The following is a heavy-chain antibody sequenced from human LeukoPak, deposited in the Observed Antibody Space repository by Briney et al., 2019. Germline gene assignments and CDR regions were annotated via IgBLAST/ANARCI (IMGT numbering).Heavy chain of an antibody. CDR3: ARDGAITMGAFDI. CDR1: GFTFSSYA. J-gene: IGHJ3*02. CDR2: INSDGSST. V-gene: IGHV3-74*01. Sequence: GRSLRLSCAASGFTFSSYAMHWVRQAPGKGLVWVSRINSDGSSTSYADSVKGRFTISRDNAKNTLYLQMNSLRAEDTAVYYCARDGAITMGAFDIWGQGTMVTVSS. D-gene: IGHD3-10*01.